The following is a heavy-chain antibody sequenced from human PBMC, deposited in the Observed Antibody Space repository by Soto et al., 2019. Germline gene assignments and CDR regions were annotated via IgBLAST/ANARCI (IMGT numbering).Heavy chain of an antibody. J-gene: IGHJ6*02. Sequence: QVQLVQSGAEVKKPGSSVKVSCKASGGTFSSYAISWVRQAPGQGLEWMGGIIPIFGTANYAQKFQGRVTITEEESTSTAYMELSSPRSEDTAVYCCSRSQYSSSWYYYYFCYYGMDVWGQGTTVTVSS. CDR2: IIPIFGTA. V-gene: IGHV1-69*12. D-gene: IGHD6-13*01. CDR3: SRSQYSSSWYYYYFCYYGMDV. CDR1: GGTFSSYA.